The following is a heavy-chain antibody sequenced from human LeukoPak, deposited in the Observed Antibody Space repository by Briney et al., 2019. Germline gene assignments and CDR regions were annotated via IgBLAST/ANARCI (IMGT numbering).Heavy chain of an antibody. J-gene: IGHJ4*02. Sequence: EESLKISCKGSGYSFTSYWIGWVRQMPGKGLEWMGIIYPGDSDTRYSPSFQGQATISADKSISTAYLQWSSLKASDTAMYYCARPEYDILTGYYYFDYWGQGTLVTVSS. CDR3: ARPEYDILTGYYYFDY. V-gene: IGHV5-51*01. CDR2: IYPGDSDT. CDR1: GYSFTSYW. D-gene: IGHD3-9*01.